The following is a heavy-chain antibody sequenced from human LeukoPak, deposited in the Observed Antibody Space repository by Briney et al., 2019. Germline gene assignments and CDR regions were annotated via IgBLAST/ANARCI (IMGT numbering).Heavy chain of an antibody. V-gene: IGHV3-7*01. Sequence: GGSLRLSCAASGFTFSSYWMSWVRQAPGKGLEWEANIKQDGSEKYYVDSVKGRFTISRDNAKNSLYLQMNSLRAEDTAVYYCASLPPGYYYDSSGLRYYYYYGMDVWGQGTTVTVSS. CDR2: IKQDGSEK. CDR1: GFTFSSYW. D-gene: IGHD3-22*01. CDR3: ASLPPGYYYDSSGLRYYYYYGMDV. J-gene: IGHJ6*02.